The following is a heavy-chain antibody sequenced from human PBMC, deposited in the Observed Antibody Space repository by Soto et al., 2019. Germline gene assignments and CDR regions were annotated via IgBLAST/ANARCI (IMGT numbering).Heavy chain of an antibody. CDR1: GGSISSYY. CDR2: VYDSGTT. V-gene: IGHV4-59*01. CDR3: ARDVRKGGYSYGFDS. Sequence: PSETLSLTCTVSGGSISSYYWNWVRQSPGKGLEWIGCVYDSGTTNYNPSLKSRVTISVDTSKNKFSLKLSSMTAADTAVYYCARDVRKGGYSYGFDSWGQGTLVTVSS. D-gene: IGHD5-18*01. J-gene: IGHJ4*02.